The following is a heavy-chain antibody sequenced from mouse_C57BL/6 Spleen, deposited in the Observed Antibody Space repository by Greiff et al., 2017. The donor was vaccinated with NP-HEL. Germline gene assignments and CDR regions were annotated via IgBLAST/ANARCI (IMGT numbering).Heavy chain of an antibody. CDR3: ARGHYYGSSWYFDV. J-gene: IGHJ1*03. D-gene: IGHD1-1*01. CDR1: GYTFTDYN. CDR2: INPNNGGT. Sequence: VQLQQSGPELVKPGASVKMSCKASGYTFTDYNMHWVKQSHGKSLEWIGYINPNNGGTSYNQKFKGKATLTVNKSSSTAYMELRSLTSEDSAVYYCARGHYYGSSWYFDVWGTGTTGTVSS. V-gene: IGHV1-22*01.